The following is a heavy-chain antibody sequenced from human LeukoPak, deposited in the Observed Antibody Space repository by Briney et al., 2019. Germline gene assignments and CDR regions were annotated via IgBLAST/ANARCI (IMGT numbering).Heavy chain of an antibody. CDR1: AGSISSYY. CDR2: IYYTGTT. V-gene: IGHV4-59*01. J-gene: IGHJ3*02. D-gene: IGHD6-19*01. Sequence: SETLSLTCTVSAGSISSYYWSWIRQPPGKGLEWVGYIYYTGTTNYNPSLKSRVTISLDTSKNQFSLKLSSGTAADTAVYYCARLAGNAFDIWGRGTMVTVSS. CDR3: ARLAGNAFDI.